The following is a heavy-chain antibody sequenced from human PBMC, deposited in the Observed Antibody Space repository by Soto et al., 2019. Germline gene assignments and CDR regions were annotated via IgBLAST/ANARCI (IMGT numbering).Heavy chain of an antibody. CDR1: GFTCSSYG. CDR3: AKYAAAGSPDNLYYYYGMDV. J-gene: IGHJ6*02. D-gene: IGHD6-13*01. V-gene: IGHV3-30*18. CDR2: ISYDGSNK. Sequence: GGSLRLSCAASGFTCSSYGMHWVRQAPGKGLEWVAVISYDGSNKYYADSVKGRFTISRDNSKNTLYLQMNSLRAEDTAVYYCAKYAAAGSPDNLYYYYGMDVWGQGTTVTVSS.